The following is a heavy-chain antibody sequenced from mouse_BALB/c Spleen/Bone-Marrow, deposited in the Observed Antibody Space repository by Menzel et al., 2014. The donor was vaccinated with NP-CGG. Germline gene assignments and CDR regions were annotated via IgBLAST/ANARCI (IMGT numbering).Heavy chain of an antibody. CDR2: ISSGGSNT. CDR1: GFTFSSYG. J-gene: IGHJ4*01. V-gene: IGHV5-6*01. CDR3: ARHQRYYAMDY. Sequence: EVMLVESGGDLVKPGGSLKLSCAASGFTFSSYGMSWGRQTPDKRLEWVATISSGGSNTYYPDSVKGRFTISRDNAKNTPYLQMSSLKSEDTAMYYCARHQRYYAMDYWGQGTSVTVSS.